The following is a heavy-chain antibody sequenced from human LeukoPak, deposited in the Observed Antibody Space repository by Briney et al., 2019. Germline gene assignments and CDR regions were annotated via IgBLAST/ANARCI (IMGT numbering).Heavy chain of an antibody. J-gene: IGHJ4*02. Sequence: GGSLRLSCAASGFTFSSYSMNWVRQAPGKGLEWVSSISSSSSSYIYYADSVKGRFTISRDNAKNSLYLQMNSLRAEDTAVYYCARTGDSSGYYKGYFDYWGQGTLVTVSS. D-gene: IGHD3-22*01. CDR3: ARTGDSSGYYKGYFDY. V-gene: IGHV3-21*01. CDR2: ISSSSSSYI. CDR1: GFTFSSYS.